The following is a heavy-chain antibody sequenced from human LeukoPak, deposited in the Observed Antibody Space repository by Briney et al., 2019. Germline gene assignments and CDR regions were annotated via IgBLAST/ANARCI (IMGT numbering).Heavy chain of an antibody. CDR3: AGPSGSASDTEYFQN. V-gene: IGHV4-4*07. CDR1: GGSISSYY. CDR2: VYISGST. D-gene: IGHD6-13*01. J-gene: IGHJ1*01. Sequence: SETLSLTCTVSGGSISSYYWSWIRQPAGKGLECIGRVYISGSTNYNPSLAGRATISIGTSKNQFSLKLSSVTAADTAVYYCAGPSGSASDTEYFQNWGQGTLVTVSS.